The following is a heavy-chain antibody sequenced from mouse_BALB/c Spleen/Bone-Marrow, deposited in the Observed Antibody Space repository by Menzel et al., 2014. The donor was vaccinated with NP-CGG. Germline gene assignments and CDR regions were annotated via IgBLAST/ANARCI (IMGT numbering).Heavy chain of an antibody. J-gene: IGHJ2*01. Sequence: EVQLQQSGPELVKPGASVKVSCKASGYAFTSYNMYWVKQSHGKSLEWMGYIDPYSGGTNYNQKFKGKATLTVDKSSCTAYMHLNSLTSEDSAVYYCARNLGYGYFDYWGQGTTLTVSS. CDR3: ARNLGYGYFDY. V-gene: IGHV1S135*01. D-gene: IGHD3-1*01. CDR1: GYAFTSYN. CDR2: IDPYSGGT.